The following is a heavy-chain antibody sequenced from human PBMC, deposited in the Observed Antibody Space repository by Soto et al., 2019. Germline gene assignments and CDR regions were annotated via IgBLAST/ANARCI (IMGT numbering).Heavy chain of an antibody. CDR1: GFTFSSYA. CDR3: ARVATPYDSSGYYFNWFDP. V-gene: IGHV3-30-3*01. J-gene: IGHJ5*02. CDR2: ISYDGSNK. D-gene: IGHD3-22*01. Sequence: QVQLVESGGGVVQPGRSLRLSCAASGFTFSSYAMHWVRQAPGKGLEWVAVISYDGSNKYYADSVKGRFTISRDNSKNTLYLKMNSLRAEDTAVYYCARVATPYDSSGYYFNWFDPWGQGTLVTVSS.